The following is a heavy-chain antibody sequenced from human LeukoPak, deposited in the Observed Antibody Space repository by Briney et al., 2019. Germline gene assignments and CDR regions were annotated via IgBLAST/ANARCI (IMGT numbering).Heavy chain of an antibody. Sequence: GGSLRLSCGASGFTFSTYGMHWVRQAPGKGLEWVAFIRDDGSNQYYADSVKGRFTISRDNYKNTLYLQMNSLRAEDTAVYSCAKSSSGWSVDSWGQGTLVTVSS. CDR1: GFTFSTYG. V-gene: IGHV3-30*02. CDR3: AKSSSGWSVDS. J-gene: IGHJ4*02. D-gene: IGHD6-19*01. CDR2: IRDDGSNQ.